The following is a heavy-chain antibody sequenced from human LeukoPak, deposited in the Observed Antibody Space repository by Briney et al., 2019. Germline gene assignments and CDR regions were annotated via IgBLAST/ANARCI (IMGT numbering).Heavy chain of an antibody. CDR2: ISAYNGKT. CDR1: DYTFTNYG. D-gene: IGHD2-8*01. Sequence: ASVRVSCKASDYTFTNYGVSWVRQAPGQGLEWMGWISAYNGKTYYAQKFQGRVSVTTDTSTSTAYMDLRSLRSDDTAVYYCARTNLDCKNGVCYDYWGQGTPVTVSS. V-gene: IGHV1-18*01. J-gene: IGHJ4*02. CDR3: ARTNLDCKNGVCYDY.